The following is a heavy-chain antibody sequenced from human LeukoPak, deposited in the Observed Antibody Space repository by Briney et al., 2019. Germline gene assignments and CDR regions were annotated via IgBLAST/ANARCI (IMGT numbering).Heavy chain of an antibody. D-gene: IGHD3-10*01. CDR1: GGSIGSGGYY. CDR2: IYYSGST. J-gene: IGHJ4*02. CDR3: ARDRVSDYFDY. V-gene: IGHV4-30-4*08. Sequence: PSETLSLTCTVSGGSIGSGGYYWTWIRQLPGKGLEWIGYIYYSGSTYYNPSLKSRVTISVDTSKNQFSLKLSSVTAADTAVYYCARDRVSDYFDYWGQGTLVTVSS.